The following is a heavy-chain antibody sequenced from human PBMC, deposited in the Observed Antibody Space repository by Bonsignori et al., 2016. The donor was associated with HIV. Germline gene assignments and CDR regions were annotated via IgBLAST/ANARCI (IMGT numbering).Heavy chain of an antibody. CDR2: THYSGST. Sequence: WIRQPPGKGLEWIGSTHYSGSTYYNPSLKSRVTISIDTSKNRFSLKLSSVAAADTAVYYCARLRSISSGCVDYWGQGNLVTVSS. V-gene: IGHV4-38-2*01. CDR3: ARLRSISSGCVDY. D-gene: IGHD3-22*01. J-gene: IGHJ4*02.